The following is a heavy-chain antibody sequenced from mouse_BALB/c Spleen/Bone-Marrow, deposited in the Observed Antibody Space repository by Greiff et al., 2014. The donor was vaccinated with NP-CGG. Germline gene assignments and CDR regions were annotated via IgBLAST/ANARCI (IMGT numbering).Heavy chain of an antibody. CDR2: INPNNGGT. D-gene: IGHD1-1*01. CDR1: GSTFTEYT. J-gene: IGHJ2*01. Sequence: SGPSLVPPGASVPISCPTSGSTFTEYTMHWVKQSHGTSLSWIGGINPNNGGTSYNQKFKGKATLTVDKSSSTAYMELRSLTSEDSAVYYCARCRVYYYANWGQGTTLTVSS. V-gene: IGHV1-18*01. CDR3: ARCRVYYYAN.